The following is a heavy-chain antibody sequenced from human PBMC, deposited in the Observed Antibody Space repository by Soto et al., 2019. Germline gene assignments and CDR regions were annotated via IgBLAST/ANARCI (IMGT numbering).Heavy chain of an antibody. CDR1: GYTFTNYY. CDR3: ARGRENDP. D-gene: IGHD3-10*01. Sequence: QVQLVQSGAEVKKPGASVKVSCKASGYTFTNYYIHWVRQAPGQGLEWMGWFNPNSGGTSYAQKFQGRVALTRDTSISTAYMELNSLRSDDTAMYYCARGRENDPWGQGTLVTVSS. CDR2: FNPNSGGT. J-gene: IGHJ5*02. V-gene: IGHV1-2*02.